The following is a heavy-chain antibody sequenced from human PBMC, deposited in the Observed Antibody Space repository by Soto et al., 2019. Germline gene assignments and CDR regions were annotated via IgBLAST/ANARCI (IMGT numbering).Heavy chain of an antibody. D-gene: IGHD6-6*01. J-gene: IGHJ4*02. CDR3: ARKVGYGSSSSSGYYFDY. CDR1: GYSFTNYW. CDR2: IYPGDSDT. Sequence: PGESLKISCKGSGYSFTNYWIAWVRQMPGKGLEWMGIIYPGDSDTRYSPSFQGQVTISADKSISTAYLQWSSLKASDTAMYYCARKVGYGSSSSSGYYFDYWGQGTLVTVSS. V-gene: IGHV5-51*01.